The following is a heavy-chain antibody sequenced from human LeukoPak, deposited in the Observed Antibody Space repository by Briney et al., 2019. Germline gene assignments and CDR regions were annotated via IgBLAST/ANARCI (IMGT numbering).Heavy chain of an antibody. V-gene: IGHV7-4-1*02. J-gene: IGHJ5*02. Sequence: ASVKVSCKASGYTFTSYAMNWVRQAPGQGLEWMGWINTNTGNPTYAQGFTGRFVFSLDTSVSTAYLQISSLKAEDTAVYYCAREPRITIFGVVHSGRFDPWGQGTLVTVSS. CDR2: INTNTGNP. CDR3: AREPRITIFGVVHSGRFDP. CDR1: GYTFTSYA. D-gene: IGHD3-3*01.